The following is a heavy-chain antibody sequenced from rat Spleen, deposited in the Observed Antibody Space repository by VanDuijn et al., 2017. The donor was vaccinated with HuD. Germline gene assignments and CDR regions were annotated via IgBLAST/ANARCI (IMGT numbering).Heavy chain of an antibody. CDR3: ARVTGVFAY. Sequence: EVQLVESGGGLVQPGRSLKLSCAASGFIFSDYNMAWVRQAPKKGLEWVASISPSGGSTYYRDSVKGRFTVSRDNAKSTLYLQMDSLRSEDTATYYCARVTGVFAYWGQGTLVTVSS. V-gene: IGHV5S23*01. D-gene: IGHD5-1*01. CDR2: ISPSGGST. CDR1: GFIFSDYN. J-gene: IGHJ3*01.